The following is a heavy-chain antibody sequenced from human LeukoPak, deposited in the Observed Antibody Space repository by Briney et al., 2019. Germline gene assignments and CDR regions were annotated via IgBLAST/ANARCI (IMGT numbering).Heavy chain of an antibody. Sequence: SETLSLTCAVYGGSFSGYYWSWIRQPPGKGLEWIGEINHSGSTNYNPSLKSRVTISVDTSKNQFSLKLSSVTAADTAVYYCARKDYGDFYFDYWGQGTLVTVSS. D-gene: IGHD4-17*01. CDR2: INHSGST. CDR1: GGSFSGYY. J-gene: IGHJ4*02. CDR3: ARKDYGDFYFDY. V-gene: IGHV4-34*01.